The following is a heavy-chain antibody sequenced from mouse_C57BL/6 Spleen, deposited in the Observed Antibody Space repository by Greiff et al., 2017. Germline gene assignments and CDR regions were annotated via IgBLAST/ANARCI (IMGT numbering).Heavy chain of an antibody. CDR3: ARGGAYYSNYEDY. J-gene: IGHJ2*01. CDR1: GYAFSSSW. D-gene: IGHD2-5*01. CDR2: IYPGDGDT. Sequence: VQLQQSGPELVKPGASVKISCKASGYAFSSSWMNWVKQRPGKGLEWIGRIYPGDGDTNYNGKFKGKATLTADKSSSTAYMQLSSLTSEDSAVYFCARGGAYYSNYEDYWGQGTTLTVSS. V-gene: IGHV1-82*01.